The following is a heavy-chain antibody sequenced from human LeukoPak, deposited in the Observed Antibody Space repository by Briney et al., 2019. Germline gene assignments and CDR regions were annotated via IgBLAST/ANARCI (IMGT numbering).Heavy chain of an antibody. CDR1: VGSISRYY. CDR3: AKGDSSGYQYFDL. J-gene: IGHJ2*01. D-gene: IGHD3-22*01. CDR2: IYTSGST. Sequence: SETLSLTCTVSVGSISRYYWSWIRQPAGKGLEWIGRIYTSGSTNYNPSLESRVTMSVDTSKNQFSLKLSSVTAADTAVYYCAKGDSSGYQYFDLWGRGTLVTVSS. V-gene: IGHV4-4*07.